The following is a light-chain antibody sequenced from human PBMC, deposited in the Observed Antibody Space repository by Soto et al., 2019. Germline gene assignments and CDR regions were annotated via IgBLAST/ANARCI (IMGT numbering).Light chain of an antibody. CDR3: QHYFNWPYT. Sequence: DIQMTQSPSSLSASVGDRVTITYRASQSISSYLNWYQQKPGKAPKLLIYAASSLQSGVPSRFSGSGSGTEFTLTISNLQSEDFALYYCQHYFNWPYTFGQGTK. CDR1: QSISSY. V-gene: IGKV1-39*01. J-gene: IGKJ2*01. CDR2: AAS.